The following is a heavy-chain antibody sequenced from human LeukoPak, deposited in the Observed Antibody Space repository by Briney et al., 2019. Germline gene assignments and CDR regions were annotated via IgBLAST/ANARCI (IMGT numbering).Heavy chain of an antibody. CDR2: ISSSSSSTI. J-gene: IGHJ3*02. Sequence: GGSLRLSCAASGFTFSSYSMNWVRQAPGKGLEWVSYISSSSSSTIYYADSVKGRFTISRDNAKNSLYLQMNSLRAEDTAVYYCAREPVVPPIDAFDIWGQGTMVTVSS. CDR3: AREPVVPPIDAFDI. V-gene: IGHV3-48*01. CDR1: GFTFSSYS. D-gene: IGHD2-2*01.